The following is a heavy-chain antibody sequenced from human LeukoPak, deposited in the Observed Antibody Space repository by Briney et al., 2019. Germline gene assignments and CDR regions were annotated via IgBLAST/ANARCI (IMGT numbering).Heavy chain of an antibody. V-gene: IGHV3-53*01. CDR2: IYSGGST. CDR1: GFTVSSNY. CDR3: ARLSYCGGDCYYFDY. D-gene: IGHD2-21*02. Sequence: PGGSLRLSCAASGFTVSSNYMSWVRQAPGKGLEWVSVIYSGGSTYYADSVKDRFTISRDNSKNTLYLQMNSLRAEDTAVYYCARLSYCGGDCYYFDYWGQGTLVTVSS. J-gene: IGHJ4*02.